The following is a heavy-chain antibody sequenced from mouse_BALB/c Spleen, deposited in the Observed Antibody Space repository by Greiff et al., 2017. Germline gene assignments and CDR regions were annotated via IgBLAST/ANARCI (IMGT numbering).Heavy chain of an antibody. J-gene: IGHJ2*01. CDR2: IWAGGST. D-gene: IGHD2-2*01. V-gene: IGHV2-9*02. CDR3: ARGGRYGYDYFDY. CDR1: GFSLTSYG. Sequence: QVQLKESGPGLVAPSQSLSITCTVSGFSLTSYGVHWVRQPPGKGLEWLGVIWAGGSTNYNSALMSRLSISKDNSKSQVFLKMNSLQTDDTAMYYCARGGRYGYDYFDYWGQGTTLTVSS.